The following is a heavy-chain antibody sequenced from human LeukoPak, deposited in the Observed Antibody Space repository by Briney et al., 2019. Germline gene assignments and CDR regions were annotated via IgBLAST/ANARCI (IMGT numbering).Heavy chain of an antibody. CDR2: IYYSGST. CDR3: ARERGRSYGSVPYYYYYMDV. Sequence: SETLSLTCAVYGGSISSYYWSWIRQPPGKGLEWIGYIYYSGSTNYNPSLKSRVTISVDTSKNQFSLKLSSVTAADTAVYYCARERGRSYGSVPYYYYYMDVWGKGTTVTVSS. J-gene: IGHJ6*03. V-gene: IGHV4-59*01. D-gene: IGHD5-18*01. CDR1: GGSISSYY.